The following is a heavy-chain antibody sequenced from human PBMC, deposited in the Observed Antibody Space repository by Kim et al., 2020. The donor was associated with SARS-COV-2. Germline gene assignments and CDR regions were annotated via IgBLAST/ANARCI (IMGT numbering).Heavy chain of an antibody. V-gene: IGHV4-34*01. CDR1: GGSFSGYY. J-gene: IGHJ5*02. CDR3: ARGLSRVATIPNTNWFDP. Sequence: SETLSLTCAVYGGSFSGYYWSWIRQPPGKGLEWIGEINHSGSTNYNPSLKSRVTISVDTSKNQFSLKLSSVTAADTAVYYCARGLSRVATIPNTNWFDPWGQGTLVTVSS. D-gene: IGHD5-12*01. CDR2: INHSGST.